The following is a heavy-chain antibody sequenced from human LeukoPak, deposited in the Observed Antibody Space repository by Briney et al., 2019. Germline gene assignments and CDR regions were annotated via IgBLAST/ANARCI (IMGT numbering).Heavy chain of an antibody. CDR1: GYTFTGYY. Sequence: ASVKVSCKASGYTFTGYYMHWVRQAPGQGLEWMGWINPNSGGTNYAQKFQGRVTMTRDTSISTAYMELSRLRSDDTAVYYCARDAIVTTNWFDPWGQGTLVTVSS. J-gene: IGHJ5*02. CDR3: ARDAIVTTNWFDP. CDR2: INPNSGGT. D-gene: IGHD4-11*01. V-gene: IGHV1-2*02.